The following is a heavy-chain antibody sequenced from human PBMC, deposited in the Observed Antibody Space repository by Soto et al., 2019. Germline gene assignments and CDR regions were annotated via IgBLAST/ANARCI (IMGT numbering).Heavy chain of an antibody. Sequence: ASVKVSCKASGGPFSSYAISWVRQAPGQGLEWMGGIIPIFGTANYAQKFQGRVTITADESTSTAYMELSSLRSEDTAVYYCAREYCSGGSCHQTYYYYGMDVWGQGTTVTVSS. CDR3: AREYCSGGSCHQTYYYYGMDV. V-gene: IGHV1-69*13. D-gene: IGHD2-15*01. CDR2: IIPIFGTA. J-gene: IGHJ6*02. CDR1: GGPFSSYA.